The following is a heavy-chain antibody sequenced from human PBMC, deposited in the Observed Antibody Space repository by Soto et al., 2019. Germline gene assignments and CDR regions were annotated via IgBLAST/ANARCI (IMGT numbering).Heavy chain of an antibody. Sequence: QVQLVESGGGVVQPGRSLRLSCAASGFTFSSYGMHWVRQAPGKGLVWVAVIWNDGSNKYYADSVKGRFTMSRDNSKNTLYLQMNSLRAEDTAVYYCARASSSSVDSDYWGQGTLVTVSS. CDR3: ARASSSSVDSDY. D-gene: IGHD6-6*01. V-gene: IGHV3-33*01. J-gene: IGHJ4*02. CDR1: GFTFSSYG. CDR2: IWNDGSNK.